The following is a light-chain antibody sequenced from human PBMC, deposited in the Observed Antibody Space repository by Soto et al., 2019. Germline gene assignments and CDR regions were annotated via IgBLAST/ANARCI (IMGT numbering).Light chain of an antibody. CDR3: QQFLSYPIT. J-gene: IGKJ5*01. V-gene: IGKV1D-16*01. CDR1: RGVGRW. CDR2: ATS. Sequence: DVQLTQSPSSLSASVGDRVIITCRASRGVGRWLAWYQQKPEKAPKSLIYATSTLQSSVPSRFNGSGSGTHFSLTISSLQPEDVATYYCQQFLSYPITFGQGTRLQIK.